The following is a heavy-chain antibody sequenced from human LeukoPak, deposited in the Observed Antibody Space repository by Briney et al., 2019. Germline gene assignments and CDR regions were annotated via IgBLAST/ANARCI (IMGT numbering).Heavy chain of an antibody. V-gene: IGHV3-73*01. Sequence: GGSLRLSCAASGFTFSGSAMHWVRQASGKGLEWVGRIRSKANSYATAYAASVKGRFTISRDDSKNTAYLQMNSLKTEDTAVYYCTSRPDYYDSSGYYEDDYWGQGTLVTVSS. J-gene: IGHJ4*02. CDR2: IRSKANSYAT. D-gene: IGHD3-22*01. CDR3: TSRPDYYDSSGYYEDDY. CDR1: GFTFSGSA.